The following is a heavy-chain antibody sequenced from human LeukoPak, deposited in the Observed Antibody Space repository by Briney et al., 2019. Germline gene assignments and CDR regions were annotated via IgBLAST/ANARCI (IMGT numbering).Heavy chain of an antibody. V-gene: IGHV4-59*08. J-gene: IGHJ4*02. CDR2: VYYTGST. D-gene: IGHD6-6*01. CDR3: ARHFAYSSSSYFDY. CDR1: GGSVSDYY. Sequence: SETLSLTCSASGGSVSDYYWSWIRQPPGKGLEWIGYVYYTGSTNYNPSLKSRVTMFEDKSKNQFSLRLYSVTVADTAVYYCARHFAYSSSSYFDYWGQGSLVTVSS.